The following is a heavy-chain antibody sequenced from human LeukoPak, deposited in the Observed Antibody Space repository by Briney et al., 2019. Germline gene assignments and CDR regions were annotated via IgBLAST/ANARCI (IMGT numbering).Heavy chain of an antibody. Sequence: TSVKVSCKASGYTFTSYGISWVRQAPGQGLEWMGWISAYNGNTNYAQKLQGRVTMTTDTSTSTAYMELRSLRSDDTAVYYCARDHSYSGRYFKGGGDYWGQGTLVTVSS. J-gene: IGHJ4*02. D-gene: IGHD1-26*01. CDR1: GYTFTSYG. V-gene: IGHV1-18*01. CDR3: ARDHSYSGRYFKGGGDY. CDR2: ISAYNGNT.